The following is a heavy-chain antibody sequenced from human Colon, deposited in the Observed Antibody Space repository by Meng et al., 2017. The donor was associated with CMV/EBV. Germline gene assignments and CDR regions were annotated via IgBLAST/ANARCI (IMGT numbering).Heavy chain of an antibody. J-gene: IGHJ5*01. V-gene: IGHV4-59*01. CDR3: ARGRETANNWFDS. Sequence: ESLKISCAASGFTFSSYGMHWVRQAPGKGLEWIGYIFNSGTNYNPSLQSRVTISIDRSKNQFSLKLSSVTAADTATYYCARGRETANNWFDSWGQGTLVTVSS. CDR1: GFTFSSYG. CDR2: IFNSGT. D-gene: IGHD5-24*01.